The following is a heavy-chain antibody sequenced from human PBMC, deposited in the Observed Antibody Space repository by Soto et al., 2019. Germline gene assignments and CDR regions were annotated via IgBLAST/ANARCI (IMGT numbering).Heavy chain of an antibody. CDR2: ISGSGGST. Sequence: GGSLRLSCAASGFTFSSYAMSWVRQAPGKGLEWVSAISGSGGSTYYADSVKGRFTISRDNSKNTLYLQMNSLRAEDTAVYYCAKDSVLGYYDSTDPDAFDIWGQGTMVTVSS. CDR3: AKDSVLGYYDSTDPDAFDI. V-gene: IGHV3-23*01. J-gene: IGHJ3*02. CDR1: GFTFSSYA. D-gene: IGHD3-22*01.